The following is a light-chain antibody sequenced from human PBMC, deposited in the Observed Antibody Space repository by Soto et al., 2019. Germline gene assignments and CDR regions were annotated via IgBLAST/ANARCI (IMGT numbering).Light chain of an antibody. Sequence: ELVLTQSPGTLSLSPGERATLSCRASQRFNSNYLAWYQQRPGQPPRLLISGASSRATDIPARFSGSGSGTDFTLTISSLEPEDFAVYYCQHRINWPLTFGGGTKVDNK. CDR1: QRFNSNY. J-gene: IGKJ4*01. CDR3: QHRINWPLT. V-gene: IGKV3D-20*02. CDR2: GAS.